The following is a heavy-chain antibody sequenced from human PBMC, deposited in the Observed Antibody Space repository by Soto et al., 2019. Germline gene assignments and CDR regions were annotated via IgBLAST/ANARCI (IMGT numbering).Heavy chain of an antibody. CDR3: AKDLQAYGDYNYYYYGMDV. CDR2: ISYDGHNK. V-gene: IGHV3-30*18. CDR1: GFTFTTFG. Sequence: QVQLVESGGGVVQPGGSLRLSCTASGFTFTTFGIHWVRQAPGKGLEWVALISYDGHNKYYSDSVKGRFTISRDNYKNTVSLQMNSLRAEDTAVYYCAKDLQAYGDYNYYYYGMDVWGQGTTVSVS. D-gene: IGHD4-17*01. J-gene: IGHJ6*02.